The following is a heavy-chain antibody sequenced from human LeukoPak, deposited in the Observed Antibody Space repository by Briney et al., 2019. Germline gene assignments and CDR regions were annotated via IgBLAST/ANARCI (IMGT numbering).Heavy chain of an antibody. D-gene: IGHD6-13*01. CDR3: ARVVAAAGSYYYYGMDV. CDR1: GYTFTGYY. V-gene: IGHV1-2*02. CDR2: INPNSGGT. Sequence: ASVKVSFKASGYTFTGYYMHWVRQAPGQGREWMGWINPNSGGTNYAQKFQGRVTMTRDTSISTAYMELSRLRSDDTAVYCCARVVAAAGSYYYYGMDVWGQGTTVTVSS. J-gene: IGHJ6*02.